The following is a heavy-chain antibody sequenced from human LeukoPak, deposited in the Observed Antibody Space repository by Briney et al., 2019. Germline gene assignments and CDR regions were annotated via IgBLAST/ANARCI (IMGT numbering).Heavy chain of an antibody. D-gene: IGHD2-21*02. CDR2: INQDASEI. CDR1: GFTFSTYW. V-gene: IGHV3-7*01. Sequence: GGSLRLSCAASGFTFSTYWMNWYRQAPGKGLEWVGNINQDASEINYVDSVRGRFAISRDNAKNSLHLQMNSLRAEDTAVYYCATDRDNSDWQKRFDSWGQGTLVTVSS. CDR3: ATDRDNSDWQKRFDS. J-gene: IGHJ4*02.